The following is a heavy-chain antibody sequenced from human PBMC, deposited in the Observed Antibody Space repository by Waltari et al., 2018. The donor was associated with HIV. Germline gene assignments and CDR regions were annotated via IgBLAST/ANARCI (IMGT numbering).Heavy chain of an antibody. CDR3: ARHSTTSTHFFDY. CDR1: GFTFNTFS. Sequence: EVQLAESGGGLVQPGGSLRLSCTASGFTFNTFSMDWVRLAPGKGLELISYIRSGSGTIYYADSVKGRFTISRDNAKKSLYLQMNSLRDEDTAVYFCARHSTTSTHFFDYWGQGTLVTVSS. J-gene: IGHJ4*02. V-gene: IGHV3-48*02. CDR2: IRSGSGTI. D-gene: IGHD2-2*01.